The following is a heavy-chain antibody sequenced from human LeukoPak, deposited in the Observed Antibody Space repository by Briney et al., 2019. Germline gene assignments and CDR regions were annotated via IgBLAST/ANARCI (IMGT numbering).Heavy chain of an antibody. D-gene: IGHD6-13*01. V-gene: IGHV3-7*01. Sequence: GGSLRLSCAASGFTFSSYWMSWVRQAPGKGLEWVANIKQDGSEKNYVDSVKGRFTISRDNAKNSLYLQMNSLRDEDTAVYYCARLAAAGTPPVGYWGQGTLVTVSS. CDR3: ARLAAAGTPPVGY. J-gene: IGHJ4*02. CDR2: IKQDGSEK. CDR1: GFTFSSYW.